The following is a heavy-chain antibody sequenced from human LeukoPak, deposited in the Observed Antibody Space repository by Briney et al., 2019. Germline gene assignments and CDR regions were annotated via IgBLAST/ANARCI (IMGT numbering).Heavy chain of an antibody. CDR3: AKDNRRDIVVVPAAIGY. CDR1: GGSISSGGYY. V-gene: IGHV3-23*01. D-gene: IGHD2-2*02. CDR2: ISGSGGST. J-gene: IGHJ4*02. Sequence: PSETLSLTCTVSGGSISSGGYYWSWVRQAPGKGLEWVSAISGSGGSTYYADSVKGRFTISRDNSKNTLYLQMNSLRAEDTAVYYCAKDNRRDIVVVPAAIGYWGQRTLVTVSS.